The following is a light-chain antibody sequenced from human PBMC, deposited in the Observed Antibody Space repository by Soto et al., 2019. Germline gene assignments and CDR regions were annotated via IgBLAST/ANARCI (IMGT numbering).Light chain of an antibody. CDR2: EVT. Sequence: QSALTQPPSVSGSPGQSVTISCTGTSSDVGSYNRVSWYQQPPGTAPKLMIYEVTNRPSGVPDRFSGSKSGNTASLTISGLQAEDEADYYCSSFTSCSTRVFGGGTKVTVL. CDR1: SSDVGSYNR. V-gene: IGLV2-18*02. CDR3: SSFTSCSTRV. J-gene: IGLJ3*02.